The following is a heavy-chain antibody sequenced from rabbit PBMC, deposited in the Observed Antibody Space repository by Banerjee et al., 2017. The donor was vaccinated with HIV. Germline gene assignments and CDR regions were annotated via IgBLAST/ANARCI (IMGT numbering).Heavy chain of an antibody. CDR3: ARDGVYTGPDYDL. CDR1: GFDFSSNA. Sequence: QEQLVESGGGLVQPEGSLTLTCKASGFDFSSNAMCWVRQAPGKGLEWIACIYTGSSGSTYYASWAKGRFTISKTSSTTVTLQMTSLTAADMATYFCARDGVYTGPDYDLWGPGTLVTVS. CDR2: IYTGSSGST. J-gene: IGHJ6*01. D-gene: IGHD4-2*01. V-gene: IGHV1S45*01.